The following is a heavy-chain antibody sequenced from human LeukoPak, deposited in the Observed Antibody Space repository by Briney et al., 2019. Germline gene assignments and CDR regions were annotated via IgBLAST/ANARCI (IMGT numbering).Heavy chain of an antibody. J-gene: IGHJ4*02. D-gene: IGHD3-10*01. CDR3: ARDGSELDY. Sequence: SQTLSLTCAVSGGSISSGGYSWSWIRQPPGKGLEWIGYIYHSGSTYYNPSLKSRVTISVDTSKNQFSLKLSSVTAADTAVYYCARDGSELDYWGQGTLVTVSS. V-gene: IGHV4-30-2*01. CDR2: IYHSGST. CDR1: GGSISSGGYS.